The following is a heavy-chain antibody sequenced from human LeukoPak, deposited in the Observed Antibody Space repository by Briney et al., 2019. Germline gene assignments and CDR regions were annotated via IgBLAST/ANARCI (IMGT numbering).Heavy chain of an antibody. Sequence: AGGSLRLSCAASGFTFSSYSMNWVRQAPGKGLEWVSSISSSSSYIYYADSVKGRFTISRDNAKNSLYLQMSSLRAEDTAVYYCAREGIAAAGTYYYYGMDVWGKGTTVTVSS. CDR2: ISSSSSYI. V-gene: IGHV3-21*01. CDR1: GFTFSSYS. J-gene: IGHJ6*04. CDR3: AREGIAAAGTYYYYGMDV. D-gene: IGHD6-13*01.